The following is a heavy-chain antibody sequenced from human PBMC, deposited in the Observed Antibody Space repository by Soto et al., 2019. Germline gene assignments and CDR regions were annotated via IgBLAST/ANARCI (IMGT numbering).Heavy chain of an antibody. CDR2: IYYSGST. CDR3: ARGYYSNYYGMDV. CDR1: GGSVSSGSYY. J-gene: IGHJ6*02. Sequence: SETLSLTCTVSGGSVSSGSYYWSWIRQPPGKGLEWIGYIYYSGSTNYNPSLKSRVTISVDTSKNQFSLKLSSVTAADTAVYYCARGYYSNYYGMDVWGQGTTVTVSS. D-gene: IGHD4-4*01. V-gene: IGHV4-61*01.